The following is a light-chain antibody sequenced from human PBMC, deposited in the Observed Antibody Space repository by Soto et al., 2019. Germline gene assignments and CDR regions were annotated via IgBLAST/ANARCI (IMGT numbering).Light chain of an antibody. V-gene: IGKV2-28*01. CDR2: LGS. CDR1: QSLLHSNGYNY. Sequence: DIVMTQYTLSLPVTPGEPASISCRSSQSLLHSNGYNYLDWYLQKPGQSPQLLIYLGSNRASGVPDRFSGSGSGTDFTLKISRVEAEDVGVYYCMQALQTPPAFGGGTKVDI. J-gene: IGKJ4*01. CDR3: MQALQTPPA.